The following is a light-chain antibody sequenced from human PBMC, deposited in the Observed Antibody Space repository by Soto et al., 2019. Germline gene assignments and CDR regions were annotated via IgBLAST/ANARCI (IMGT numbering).Light chain of an antibody. CDR1: QSVGSNF. CDR3: QQYGSSTPIT. Sequence: EIVLTQSPGTLSLSAGDGATLSCRASQSVGSNFLAWYHHRPGRAPRLLIYGASRRATGIPDRFSGSGSGTDFTLTISRLEPEDFAVYYCQQYGSSTPITVGQGTRREIK. CDR2: GAS. J-gene: IGKJ5*01. V-gene: IGKV3-20*01.